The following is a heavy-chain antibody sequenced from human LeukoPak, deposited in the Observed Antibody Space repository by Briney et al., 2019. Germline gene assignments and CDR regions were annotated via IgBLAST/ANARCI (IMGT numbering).Heavy chain of an antibody. CDR2: ISSSGSTI. Sequence: PGGSLRLSCAASGFTFSDYYMSWIRQAPGKGLEWVSYISSSGSTIYYADSVKGRFTISRDNAKNSLYLQMNSLRAEDTAVYYCARDCSSTSCYTWAFDIWGQGTTVTVSS. V-gene: IGHV3-11*04. CDR3: ARDCSSTSCYTWAFDI. D-gene: IGHD2-2*02. CDR1: GFTFSDYY. J-gene: IGHJ3*02.